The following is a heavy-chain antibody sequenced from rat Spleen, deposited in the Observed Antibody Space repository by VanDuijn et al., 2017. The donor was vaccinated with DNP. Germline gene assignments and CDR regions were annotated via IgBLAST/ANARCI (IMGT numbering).Heavy chain of an antibody. J-gene: IGHJ1*01. V-gene: IGHV7-6*01. Sequence: EVKLLESGGGLVQPGGSLRLSCAASGFTFADFYMSWIRQSPGKAPEWLSFIRNKANGYTTEYIPSVKGRFTISRDDAKSSLYLQMNSLTSEDTATYYCARGSTSIYWYFDFWGPGTMVTVSS. CDR3: ARGSTSIYWYFDF. CDR1: GFTFADFY. CDR2: IRNKANGYTT. D-gene: IGHD3-1*01.